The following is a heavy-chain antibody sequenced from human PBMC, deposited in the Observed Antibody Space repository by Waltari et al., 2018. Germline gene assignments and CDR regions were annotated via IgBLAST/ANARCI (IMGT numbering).Heavy chain of an antibody. J-gene: IGHJ4*02. CDR3: ASFGAVAGTHRDY. CDR1: GFTVSSNY. Sequence: EVQLVESGGGLIQPGGSLRLSCAASGFTVSSNYMSWVRQAPGKGLEWVSVIYSVGSTYYADSVKGRFTISRDNSKNTLYLQMNSLRAEDTAVYYCASFGAVAGTHRDYWGQGTLVTVSS. D-gene: IGHD6-19*01. V-gene: IGHV3-53*01. CDR2: IYSVGST.